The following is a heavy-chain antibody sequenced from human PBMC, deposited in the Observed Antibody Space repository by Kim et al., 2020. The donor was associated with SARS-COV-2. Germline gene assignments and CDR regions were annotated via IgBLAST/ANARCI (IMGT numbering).Heavy chain of an antibody. CDR3: TRGPF. CDR2: NNDGTTQ. V-gene: IGHV3-74*01. J-gene: IGHJ4*02. Sequence: NNDGTTQLYADSVQGRFTISRDNARSTLDLQVTSLRVEDTAVYYCTRGPFWGQGTLVTVSS.